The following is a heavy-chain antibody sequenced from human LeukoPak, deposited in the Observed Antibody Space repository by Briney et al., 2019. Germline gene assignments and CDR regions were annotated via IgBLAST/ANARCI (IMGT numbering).Heavy chain of an antibody. D-gene: IGHD5-18*01. CDR3: ARDEDTAMEY. J-gene: IGHJ4*02. Sequence: TGGSLRLSCAASGFTFSSYSMNWVRQAPGKGLEWVSSISSSSSYIYYADSVKGRFTLSRDNAKNSLYLQMNSLRAEDTAVYYCARDEDTAMEYWGQGTLVTVSS. CDR1: GFTFSSYS. V-gene: IGHV3-21*01. CDR2: ISSSSSYI.